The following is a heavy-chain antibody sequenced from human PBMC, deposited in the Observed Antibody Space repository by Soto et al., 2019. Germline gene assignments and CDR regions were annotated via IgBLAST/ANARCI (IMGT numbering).Heavy chain of an antibody. V-gene: IGHV3-30-3*01. J-gene: IGHJ4*02. CDR2: ISYDGSNK. D-gene: IGHD7-27*01. Sequence: QVQLVESGGGVVQPGRSLRLSCAASGFTFSSYAMHWVRQAPGKGLEWVAVISYDGSNKYYADSVKGRFTISRDNSKNTLYLQMNSLRAEDTAVYYCARDGDIPTYPTLDYWGQSTLVTVSS. CDR3: ARDGDIPTYPTLDY. CDR1: GFTFSSYA.